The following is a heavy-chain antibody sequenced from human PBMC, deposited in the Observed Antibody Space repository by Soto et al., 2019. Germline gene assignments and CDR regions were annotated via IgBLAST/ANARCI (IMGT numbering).Heavy chain of an antibody. CDR2: IYWDDDT. V-gene: IGHV2-5*02. CDR1: GFSLSTSGVG. D-gene: IGHD2-2*01. Sequence: QITLKESGPTLVKPTQTLTLTCSFSGFSLSTSGVGVSWIRQPPVKDLAWLALIYWDDDTRYSPSLKSRLTISKVTPKNQGVLTMTNMDPVDTATYYCAHSRLGYCTSTICYACDFWGQGTLVTVSS. CDR3: AHSRLGYCTSTICYACDF. J-gene: IGHJ4*02.